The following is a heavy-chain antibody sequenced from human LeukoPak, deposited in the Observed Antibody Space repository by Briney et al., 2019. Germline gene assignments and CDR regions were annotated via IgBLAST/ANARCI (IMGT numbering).Heavy chain of an antibody. CDR2: ISGSGGST. D-gene: IGHD2-2*01. Sequence: PGGSLRLSCAASGFTFSSYAMSWVRQAPGKGLEWVSAISGSGGSTYYADSVKGRFTISRDNSKNTLYLQMNSLRAEDTAVYYCAKRAVRHCSSTSCHDYYYYYMDVWGKGTTVTVSS. J-gene: IGHJ6*03. CDR3: AKRAVRHCSSTSCHDYYYYYMDV. CDR1: GFTFSSYA. V-gene: IGHV3-23*01.